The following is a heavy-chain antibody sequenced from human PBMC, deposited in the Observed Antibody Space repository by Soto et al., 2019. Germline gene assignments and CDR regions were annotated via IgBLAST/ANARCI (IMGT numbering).Heavy chain of an antibody. CDR3: AKSPLPLLRIATPNWFDP. CDR1: GFTFDDYA. D-gene: IGHD6-6*01. Sequence: QTGGSLRLSCAASGFTFDDYAMHWVRQAPGKGLEWVSGISWNSGSIGYADSVKGRFTISRDNAKNSLYLQMNSLRAEDTALYYCAKSPLPLLRIATPNWFDPWGQGTLVTVSS. J-gene: IGHJ5*02. V-gene: IGHV3-9*01. CDR2: ISWNSGSI.